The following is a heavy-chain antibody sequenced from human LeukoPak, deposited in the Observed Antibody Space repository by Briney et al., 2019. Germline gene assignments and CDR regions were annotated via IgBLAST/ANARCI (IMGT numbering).Heavy chain of an antibody. CDR1: GGSISSYY. Sequence: SETLSLTCTVSGGSISSYYWSWIRQPAGKGLEWIGRIYTSGSTNYNPSLKSRVTMSVDTSKNQFPLKLSSVTAADTAVYYCARARVVVAARGGYYYYYMDVWGKGTTVTISS. D-gene: IGHD2-15*01. J-gene: IGHJ6*03. V-gene: IGHV4-4*07. CDR2: IYTSGST. CDR3: ARARVVVAARGGYYYYYMDV.